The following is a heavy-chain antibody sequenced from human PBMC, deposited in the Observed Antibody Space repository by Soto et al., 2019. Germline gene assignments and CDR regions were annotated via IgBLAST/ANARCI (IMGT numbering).Heavy chain of an antibody. Sequence: SETLSLTCAVYGGSFSGYYWSWIRQPPGKGLEWIGEINHSGSTNYNPSLKSRVTISVDTSKNQFSLKLSSVTAADTAVYYCARGRRIFGVVILHNWFDPWGQGTLVTVSS. CDR1: GGSFSGYY. V-gene: IGHV4-34*01. J-gene: IGHJ5*02. CDR3: ARGRRIFGVVILHNWFDP. CDR2: INHSGST. D-gene: IGHD3-3*01.